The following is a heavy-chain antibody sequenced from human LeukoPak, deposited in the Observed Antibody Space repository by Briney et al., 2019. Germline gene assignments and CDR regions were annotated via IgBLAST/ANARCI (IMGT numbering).Heavy chain of an antibody. Sequence: SETLSRTCTVSGGSISSGGYYWSWIRQHPGKGLEWIGYIYYSGSTYYNPSLKSRVTISVDTSKNQFSLKLSSVTAADTAVYYCARSGYYYDSSGYLYYFDYWGQGTLVTVSS. CDR3: ARSGYYYDSSGYLYYFDY. CDR1: GGSISSGGYY. J-gene: IGHJ4*02. V-gene: IGHV4-31*03. CDR2: IYYSGST. D-gene: IGHD3-22*01.